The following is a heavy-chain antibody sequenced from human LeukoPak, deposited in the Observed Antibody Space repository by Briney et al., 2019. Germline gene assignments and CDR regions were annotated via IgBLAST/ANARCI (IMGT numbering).Heavy chain of an antibody. D-gene: IGHD1-14*01. CDR1: GFTFSRYW. CDR2: MRQDGGEI. V-gene: IGHV3-7*01. J-gene: IGHJ4*02. CDR3: AGDKITGPTNFDS. Sequence: GGSLRLSCEASGFTFSRYWMAWVRQAPGEEPEWVANMRQDGGEIYYVDSVKGRFTISRDNARNFLYLQMNSLRVEDTAVYYCAGDKITGPTNFDSWGQGTLVTVSS.